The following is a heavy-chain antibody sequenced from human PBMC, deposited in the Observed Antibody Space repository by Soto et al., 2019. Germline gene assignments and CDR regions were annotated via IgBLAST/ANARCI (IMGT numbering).Heavy chain of an antibody. V-gene: IGHV1-69*13. J-gene: IGHJ4*02. CDR2: IIPIFGTA. CDR3: AIDRFWDSSGYNVFDY. CDR1: GGTFSSYA. Sequence: SVKVSCKASGGTFSSYAISWVRQAPGQGLEWMGGIIPIFGTANYAQKFQGRVTITADESTSTAYMERSSRSSEDKAVYYCAIDRFWDSSGYNVFDYWGQGTLVTVAS. D-gene: IGHD3-22*01.